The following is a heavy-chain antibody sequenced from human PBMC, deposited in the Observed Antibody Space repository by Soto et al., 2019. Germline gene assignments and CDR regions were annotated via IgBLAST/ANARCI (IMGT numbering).Heavy chain of an antibody. J-gene: IGHJ6*02. D-gene: IGHD5-12*01. Sequence: GGSLRLSCAASGFTFSSYAMHWVRQAPGKGLEWVAVISYDGSNKYYADSVKGRFTISRDNSKNTLYLQMNSLRAEDTAVYYCAGGLEGRDGYRYYYYGMDVWGQGTTVTVSS. V-gene: IGHV3-30-3*01. CDR2: ISYDGSNK. CDR3: AGGLEGRDGYRYYYYGMDV. CDR1: GFTFSSYA.